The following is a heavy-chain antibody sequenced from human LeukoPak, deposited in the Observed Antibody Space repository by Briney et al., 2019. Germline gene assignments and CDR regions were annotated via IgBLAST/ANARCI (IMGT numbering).Heavy chain of an antibody. CDR3: ARETVVVRGGFDY. Sequence: SETLSLTCTVSGGSISSYYWSWIRQPPGKGLEWIGYIYYSGSTNYNPSLKSRVTISVDTSKNQFSLKLSSVTAADTAVYYCARETVVVRGGFDYWGQGTLVTVSS. D-gene: IGHD2-21*01. J-gene: IGHJ4*02. CDR2: IYYSGST. V-gene: IGHV4-59*01. CDR1: GGSISSYY.